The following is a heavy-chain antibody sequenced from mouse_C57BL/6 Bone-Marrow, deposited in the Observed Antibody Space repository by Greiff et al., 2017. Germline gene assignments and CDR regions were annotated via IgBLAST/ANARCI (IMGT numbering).Heavy chain of an antibody. Sequence: EVKLVESGGDLVKPGGSLKLSCAASGFTFSSYGMSWVRQTPDKRLEWVATISSGGSYTYYPDSVKGRFTISRDNAKNTLYLQMSSLKSEDTAMYYCARHRLRSPFDYWGQGTTRTVSS. J-gene: IGHJ2*01. CDR1: GFTFSSYG. V-gene: IGHV5-6*01. CDR2: ISSGGSYT. CDR3: ARHRLRSPFDY. D-gene: IGHD1-1*01.